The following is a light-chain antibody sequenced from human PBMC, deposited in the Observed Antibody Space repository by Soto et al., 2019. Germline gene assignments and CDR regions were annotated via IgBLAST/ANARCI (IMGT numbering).Light chain of an antibody. Sequence: EIVLTQSPGTLSLSPGETATLSCGASQSVSKNYLAWYQQKPRQAPXXLIYGASNRATGIPDSLSGSASGTDFTLTISRMAPEDFAVYYCQQYGSSGTFGQGTKVDIK. J-gene: IGKJ1*01. CDR2: GAS. CDR1: QSVSKNY. V-gene: IGKV3-20*01. CDR3: QQYGSSGT.